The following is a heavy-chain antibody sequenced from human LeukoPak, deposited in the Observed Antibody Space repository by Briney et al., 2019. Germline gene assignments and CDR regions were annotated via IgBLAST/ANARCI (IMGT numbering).Heavy chain of an antibody. D-gene: IGHD6-6*01. CDR1: GFTFGDYA. CDR3: SRIAVRGEGFDY. V-gene: IGHV3-49*04. Sequence: GWSLRLSCTASGFTFGDYAMSWVRQAPGKGLEWVGFISSKAYGGTAEYAASVKGRSIISRDDSESIAYLQMHSLKTEDTAVYYCSRIAVRGEGFDYWGQGTLVTVSS. J-gene: IGHJ4*02. CDR2: ISSKAYGGTA.